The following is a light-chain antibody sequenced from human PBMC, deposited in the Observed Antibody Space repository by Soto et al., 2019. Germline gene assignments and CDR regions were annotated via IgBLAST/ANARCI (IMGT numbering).Light chain of an antibody. CDR3: QYYADSPRLT. CDR1: QTVSSSH. Sequence: EFVLTQSPDTLSLSPGERATLSCRASQTVSSSHLAWYQQKPGQTLRLLIYGVSSRATGIPDRFSGSGSGTDFTLTISRLEPEDFAVYYCQYYADSPRLTFGQGTRLEIK. J-gene: IGKJ5*01. CDR2: GVS. V-gene: IGKV3-20*01.